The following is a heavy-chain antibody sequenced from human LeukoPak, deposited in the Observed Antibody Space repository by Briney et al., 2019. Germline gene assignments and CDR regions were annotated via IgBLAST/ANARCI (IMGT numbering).Heavy chain of an antibody. CDR2: ISNNGGYT. J-gene: IGHJ4*02. CDR3: AKQLGYCSDGSCYFPY. V-gene: IGHV3-23*01. Sequence: GGSLRLSCAASGFTFSSYAMSWVRQAPGKGLEWVSAISNNGGYTYYADPVQGRFTISGDNSKSTLCLQMNSLRAEDTAVYYCAKQLGYCSDGSCYFPYWGQGTLVTVSS. CDR1: GFTFSSYA. D-gene: IGHD2-15*01.